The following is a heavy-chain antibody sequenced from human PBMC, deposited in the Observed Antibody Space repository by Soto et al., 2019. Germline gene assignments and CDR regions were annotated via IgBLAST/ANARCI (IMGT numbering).Heavy chain of an antibody. Sequence: QVQLVESGGGVVQPGRSLRLSCAASGFTFSSYGMHWVRQAPGKGLEWVAVIWYDGSNKYYADSVKGRFTISRDNSKNTLYLQMNSLRAEDTAVYYWARDPRAYCSGCSCYLDQHWGQGTLVTVSS. J-gene: IGHJ1*01. D-gene: IGHD2-15*01. CDR2: IWYDGSNK. CDR3: ARDPRAYCSGCSCYLDQH. CDR1: GFTFSSYG. V-gene: IGHV3-33*01.